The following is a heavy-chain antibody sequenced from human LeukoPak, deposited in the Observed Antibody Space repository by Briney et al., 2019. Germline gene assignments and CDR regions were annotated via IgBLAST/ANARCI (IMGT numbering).Heavy chain of an antibody. CDR3: ARRAYYDFWSGLYYFDY. Sequence: PSETLSLTCAVYGGSFSGYYWSWIRQPPGKGLEWIGEINHSGSTNYNPSLKSRVTISVDTSKNQSSLKLSSVTAADTAVYYCARRAYYDFWSGLYYFDYWGQGTLVTVPS. V-gene: IGHV4-34*01. CDR2: INHSGST. D-gene: IGHD3-3*01. CDR1: GGSFSGYY. J-gene: IGHJ4*02.